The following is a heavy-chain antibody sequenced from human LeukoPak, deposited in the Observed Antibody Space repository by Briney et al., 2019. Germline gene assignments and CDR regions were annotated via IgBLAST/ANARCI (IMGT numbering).Heavy chain of an antibody. CDR2: ISSGSKYI. V-gene: IGHV3-21*01. CDR1: GFTFSSYS. J-gene: IGHJ4*02. CDR3: ARDPRVGATKGDY. Sequence: PGGSLRLSCADSGFTFSSYSMNWVRQAPGKGLEWVSSISSGSKYIYNADSVKGRFTISRDNAKNSLYLQMNSLRAEDTAVYYRARDPRVGATKGDYWGQGTLDTVSS. D-gene: IGHD1-26*01.